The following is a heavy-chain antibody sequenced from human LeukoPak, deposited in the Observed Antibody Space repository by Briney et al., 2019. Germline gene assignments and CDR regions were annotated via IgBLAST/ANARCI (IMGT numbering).Heavy chain of an antibody. Sequence: SETLSLTCTVSGGSISSYYWSWIRQPPGKGLEWIGYIYYSGSTNYNPSLKSRVTISVDTPKNQFSLKLSSVTAADTAVYYCARGSSVAWFGKFNYWGQGTLVTVSS. V-gene: IGHV4-59*01. CDR2: IYYSGST. CDR3: ARGSSVAWFGKFNY. CDR1: GGSISSYY. J-gene: IGHJ4*02. D-gene: IGHD3-10*01.